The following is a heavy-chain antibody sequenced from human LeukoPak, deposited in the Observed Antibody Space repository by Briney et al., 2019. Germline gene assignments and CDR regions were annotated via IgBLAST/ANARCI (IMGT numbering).Heavy chain of an antibody. J-gene: IGHJ4*01. V-gene: IGHV4-39*01. CDR3: ASGSAYFFGY. CDR2: IYNSGSA. Sequence: AETLSLPCTVSGASIRRTSYYWGWIRQPPGKGLEWIGTIYNSGSAYYTPSLKSRVTISVDTSKNQFSLKVSSVTAADTAVYYCASGSAYFFGYWRPRALVTVSS. CDR1: GASIRRTSYY.